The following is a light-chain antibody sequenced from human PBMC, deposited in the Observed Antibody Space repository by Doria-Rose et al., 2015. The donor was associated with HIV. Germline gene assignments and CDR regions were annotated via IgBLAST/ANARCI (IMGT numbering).Light chain of an antibody. CDR2: DGS. V-gene: IGKV3-20*01. J-gene: IGKJ1*01. Sequence: EIVLTQSPGTLSLSPGERATLSCRASQRFSSTYLAWYQQKPGQAPSRLIYDGSTRATGIPDRFSASGSGTDFTLTINRLEPEDFALYYCHQYGTSWTFGQGTKVEI. CDR1: QRFSSTY. CDR3: HQYGTSWT.